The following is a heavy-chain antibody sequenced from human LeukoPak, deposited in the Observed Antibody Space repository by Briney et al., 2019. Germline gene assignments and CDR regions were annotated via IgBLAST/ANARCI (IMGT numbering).Heavy chain of an antibody. D-gene: IGHD3-9*01. CDR2: IYYRGST. Sequence: SQTLSLTCTVSSGSITTYYCGCIRQPPGKGLEWNGSIYYRGSTYYNPSLKSRVTISLDTSKDQFSLKLSSVTAADTAVYYCARLSPLRYFDWSTWNWFDPWGQGTLVTVSS. V-gene: IGHV4-39*07. CDR1: SGSITTYY. J-gene: IGHJ5*02. CDR3: ARLSPLRYFDWSTWNWFDP.